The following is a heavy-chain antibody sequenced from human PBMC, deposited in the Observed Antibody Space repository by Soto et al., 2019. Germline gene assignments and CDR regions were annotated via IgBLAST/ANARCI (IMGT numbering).Heavy chain of an antibody. CDR3: ARSRWLFGNFDY. CDR2: IYYSGST. J-gene: IGHJ4*02. V-gene: IGHV4-31*03. Sequence: PSETLSLTCTVSGGSIGSGGYYWSWIRQHPGKGLEWIGYIYYSGSTYYNPSLKSRVTISVDTSKNQFSLKLSSVTAADTAVYYCARSRWLFGNFDYWGQGTLVTVSS. CDR1: GGSIGSGGYY. D-gene: IGHD3-22*01.